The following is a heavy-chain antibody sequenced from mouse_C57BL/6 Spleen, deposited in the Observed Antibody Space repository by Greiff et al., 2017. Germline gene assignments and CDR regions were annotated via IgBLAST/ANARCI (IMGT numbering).Heavy chain of an antibody. D-gene: IGHD1-1*01. V-gene: IGHV1-19*01. Sequence: VQLQQSGPVLVKPGASVKMSCKASGYTFTDYYMNWVKQSHGKSFEWIGVINPYNGGTSYNQKFKGKATLTVDKSSSTAYMELNSLTSEDSAVYYCARSPYYYGSSSYAMDYWGQGTSVTVSS. J-gene: IGHJ4*01. CDR1: GYTFTDYY. CDR2: INPYNGGT. CDR3: ARSPYYYGSSSYAMDY.